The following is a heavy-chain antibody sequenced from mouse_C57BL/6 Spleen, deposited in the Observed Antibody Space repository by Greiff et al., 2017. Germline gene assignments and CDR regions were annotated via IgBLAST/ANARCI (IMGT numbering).Heavy chain of an antibody. CDR2: IDPSDSYT. CDR3: ARHWDKYFDV. J-gene: IGHJ1*03. CDR1: GYTFTSYW. D-gene: IGHD4-1*01. V-gene: IGHV1-50*01. Sequence: QVQLQQPGAELVKPGASVKLSCKASGYTFTSYWMQWVKQRPGQGLEWIGAIDPSDSYTNYNQKFKGKATLTVDTSSRTAYMQLSSLTSEDSAVYYCARHWDKYFDVWGTGTTVTVSS.